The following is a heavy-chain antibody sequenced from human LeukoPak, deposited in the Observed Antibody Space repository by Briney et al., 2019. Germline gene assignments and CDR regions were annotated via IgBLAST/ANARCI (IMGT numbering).Heavy chain of an antibody. J-gene: IGHJ4*02. Sequence: GGSLRLSCAASGFTFSSYWMSWVRQAPGKGLEWVANIKQDGSEKYYVDSVKGRFTISRDNAKNSLYLQMNSLRAEDTAVYYCAKDRGYDSSGYYKGAKPDYWGQGTLVTVSS. CDR1: GFTFSSYW. CDR2: IKQDGSEK. CDR3: AKDRGYDSSGYYKGAKPDY. V-gene: IGHV3-7*03. D-gene: IGHD3-22*01.